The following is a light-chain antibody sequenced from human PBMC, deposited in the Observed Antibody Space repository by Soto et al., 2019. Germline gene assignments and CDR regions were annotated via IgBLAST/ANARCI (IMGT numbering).Light chain of an antibody. CDR3: HSYDRTLSGSV. J-gene: IGLJ3*02. V-gene: IGLV1-44*01. CDR1: SSNIGSNT. CDR2: GNN. Sequence: QSVLTQPPSASGTPGQRVTIPCSGSSSNIGSNTVNWYQQLPGTAPKLLIYGNNIRPSGVPDRFSGSKSGTSASLAITGLQAEDEADYYCHSYDRTLSGSVFGGGTKLTVL.